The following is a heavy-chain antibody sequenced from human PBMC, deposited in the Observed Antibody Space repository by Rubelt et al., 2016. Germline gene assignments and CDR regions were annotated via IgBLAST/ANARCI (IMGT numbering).Heavy chain of an antibody. J-gene: IGHJ6*03. D-gene: IGHD6-13*01. CDR1: GFTFSSYD. Sequence: EVQLVESGGGLVQPGGSLRLSCAASGFTFSSYDMHWVRQATGKGLEWVSAIGTAGDTYYPGSVKGRFTISRENAKNSLYLQMNSLRAGDTAVYYCARSYGSSWSYYFHMDVWDRGTTVTVSS. CDR3: ARSYGSSWSYYFHMDV. V-gene: IGHV3-13*01. CDR2: IGTAGDT.